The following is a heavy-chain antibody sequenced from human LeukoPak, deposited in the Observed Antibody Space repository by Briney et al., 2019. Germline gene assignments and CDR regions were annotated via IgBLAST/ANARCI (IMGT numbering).Heavy chain of an antibody. CDR2: ISAYNGNT. CDR3: ARVFGASPHGIYFDY. D-gene: IGHD3-3*01. Sequence: ASVKVSFKASGYTFTSYGISWVRQAPGQGLEWMGWISAYNGNTNYAQKLQGRVTMTTDTSTSTAYMELRSLRSDDTAVYYCARVFGASPHGIYFDYWGQGTLVTVSS. J-gene: IGHJ4*02. V-gene: IGHV1-18*01. CDR1: GYTFTSYG.